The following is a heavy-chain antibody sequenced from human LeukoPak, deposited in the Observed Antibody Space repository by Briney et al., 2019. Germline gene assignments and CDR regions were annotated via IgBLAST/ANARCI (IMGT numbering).Heavy chain of an antibody. CDR1: GFTFSNAW. CDR3: ARGALRWFDL. J-gene: IGHJ5*02. CDR2: IRSKTDGGTT. V-gene: IGHV3-15*01. Sequence: PGGSLRPSCAASGFTFSNAWMNWVRQAPGKGLEWVGRIRSKTDGGTTDYAAPVEGRFTISRDDSKNTLSLQMNSLKTDDTGVYYCARGALRWFDLWGQGTLVTVSS.